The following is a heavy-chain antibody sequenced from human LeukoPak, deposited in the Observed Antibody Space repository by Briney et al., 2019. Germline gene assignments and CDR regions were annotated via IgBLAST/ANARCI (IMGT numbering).Heavy chain of an antibody. CDR2: INHSGNT. V-gene: IGHV4-34*01. CDR3: ATDTAMETGRVYYYYYGMDV. Sequence: SETLSLTCAVYGGSFSGYYWSWIRQPPGKGLEWIGEINHSGNTNYNPSLKSRVTISVDTSKNQFSLKLSSVTAADTAVYYCATDTAMETGRVYYYYYGMDVWGQGTTVTVSS. D-gene: IGHD5-18*01. J-gene: IGHJ6*02. CDR1: GGSFSGYY.